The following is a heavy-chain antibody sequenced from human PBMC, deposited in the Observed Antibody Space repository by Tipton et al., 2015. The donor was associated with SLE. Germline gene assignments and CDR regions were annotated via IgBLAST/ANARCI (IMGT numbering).Heavy chain of an antibody. V-gene: IGHV4-59*11. CDR1: GGSISSHY. D-gene: IGHD3-22*01. CDR3: ASGSKGDYYDSSGFHWYFDL. Sequence: TLSLTCTVSGGSISSHYWSWIRQPPGKGLEWIGYIYYSGSTNYNPSLKSRVTISVDTSKNQFSLKLSSVTAADTAVYYCASGSKGDYYDSSGFHWYFDLWGRGTLVTVSS. CDR2: IYYSGST. J-gene: IGHJ2*01.